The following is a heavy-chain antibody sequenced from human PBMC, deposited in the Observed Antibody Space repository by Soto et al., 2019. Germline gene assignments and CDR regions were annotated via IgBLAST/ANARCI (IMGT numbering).Heavy chain of an antibody. CDR2: INHRGAT. J-gene: IGHJ1*01. CDR3: ARGLEIYGSGSPDHNGY. Sequence: SETLSLTRTVSCGSGSGASYDLSWIRQPPGKGLDCIGNINHRGATNYNPSLGTRATISVETSKKKFSMKLTSVTCACTAVYYCARGLEIYGSGSPDHNGYWGPGTLVTVS. V-gene: IGHV4-61*01. D-gene: IGHD3-10*01. CDR1: CGSGSGASYD.